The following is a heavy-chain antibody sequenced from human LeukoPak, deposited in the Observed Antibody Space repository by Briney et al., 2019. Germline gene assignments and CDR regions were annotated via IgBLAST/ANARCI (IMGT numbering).Heavy chain of an antibody. CDR1: GGSISSGGYY. CDR2: IYYSGST. CDR3: ARVGALGTTRAFDI. J-gene: IGHJ3*02. V-gene: IGHV4-31*03. Sequence: SETLSLTCTVSGGSISSGGYYWSWIRQHPGKGLEWIGYIYYSGSTYYNPSLKSRVTISVDTSKNQFSPKLSSVTAADTAVYYCARVGALGTTRAFDIWGQGTMVTVSS. D-gene: IGHD1-7*01.